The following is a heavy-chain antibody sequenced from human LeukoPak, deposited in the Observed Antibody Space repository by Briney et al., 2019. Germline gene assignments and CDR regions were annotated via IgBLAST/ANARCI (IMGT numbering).Heavy chain of an antibody. CDR3: TTREKHLDY. J-gene: IGHJ4*02. Sequence: GGSLRLSCAASGFIFSNAWISWVRQAPGKGLEWVGLIKGKTDGGTADYAAPVKGRFTISRDDSKNTLYLQVNSLKTEDTAVYYCTTREKHLDYWGQGTLVTVSS. CDR2: IKGKTDGGTA. V-gene: IGHV3-15*01. CDR1: GFIFSNAW.